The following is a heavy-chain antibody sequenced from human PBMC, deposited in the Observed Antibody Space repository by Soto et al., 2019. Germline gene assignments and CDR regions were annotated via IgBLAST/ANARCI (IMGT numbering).Heavy chain of an antibody. CDR3: AREISGWTFDY. J-gene: IGHJ4*02. D-gene: IGHD6-19*01. V-gene: IGHV1-46*02. CDR1: GYTFNRHY. Sequence: ASVKVSCKASGYTFNRHYMHWVRQAPGQGLEWMGLINPNGGSTSYAQKFQGRVTMTRDTSTSTVYMELSSLRSDDTAVYYCAREISGWTFDYWGQGTLVTVSS. CDR2: INPNGGST.